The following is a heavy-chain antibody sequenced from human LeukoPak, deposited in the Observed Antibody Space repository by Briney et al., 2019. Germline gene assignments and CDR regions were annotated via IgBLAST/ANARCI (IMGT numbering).Heavy chain of an antibody. Sequence: PSETLSLTCAVYGGSFSDYYWNWIPEPPGKGLEWIGEINQSGTTNYNPSLKSRLTISLDTSKNHLFLKLTSATAADTALYYCAGGATPGVFWGQGILVTVSA. J-gene: IGHJ4*02. CDR3: AGGATPGVF. V-gene: IGHV4-34*01. CDR2: INQSGTT. D-gene: IGHD3-10*01. CDR1: GGSFSDYY.